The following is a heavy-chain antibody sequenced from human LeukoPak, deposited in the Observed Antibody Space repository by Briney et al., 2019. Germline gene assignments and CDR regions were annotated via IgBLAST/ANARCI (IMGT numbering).Heavy chain of an antibody. CDR3: ARGTRGEEYQLLRRVQYYYYMDV. V-gene: IGHV4-39*07. D-gene: IGHD2-2*01. Sequence: SETLSLTCTVSGGSISSSSYYWGWIRQPPGKGLEWIGEINHSGSTNYSPSLKSRVTISVDTSKNQFSLKLSSVTAADTAVYYCARGTRGEEYQLLRRVQYYYYMDVWGKGTTVTVSS. CDR1: GGSISSSSYY. J-gene: IGHJ6*03. CDR2: INHSGST.